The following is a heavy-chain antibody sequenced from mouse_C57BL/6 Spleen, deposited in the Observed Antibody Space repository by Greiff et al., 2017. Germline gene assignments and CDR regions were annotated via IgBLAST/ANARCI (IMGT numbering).Heavy chain of an antibody. CDR1: GYAFSSSW. CDR3: ARSEDYGSSYDAY. Sequence: VQLQQSGPELVKPGASVKISCKASGYAFSSSWMNWVKQRPGKGLEWIGRIYPGDGDTNYNGKFKGKATLTADKSSSTAYMQLSSLTSEDSAVYFCARSEDYGSSYDAYWGQGTILTVSA. J-gene: IGHJ2*01. V-gene: IGHV1-82*01. D-gene: IGHD1-1*01. CDR2: IYPGDGDT.